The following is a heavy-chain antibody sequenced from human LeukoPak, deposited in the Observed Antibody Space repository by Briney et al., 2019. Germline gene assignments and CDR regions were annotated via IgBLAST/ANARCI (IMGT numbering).Heavy chain of an antibody. CDR3: ARGAPLGDYVWGSYRLRDY. J-gene: IGHJ4*02. D-gene: IGHD3-16*02. CDR1: GYTFTTNA. V-gene: IGHV7-4-1*02. Sequence: ASVKVSCKASGYTFTTNAMNWVRQAPGQGLEWMGWINTNTGNPTYAQGFAGRFVFSLDTSVSTAYLQISSLKAEDTAVYYCARGAPLGDYVWGSYRLRDYWGQGTLVTVSS. CDR2: INTNTGNP.